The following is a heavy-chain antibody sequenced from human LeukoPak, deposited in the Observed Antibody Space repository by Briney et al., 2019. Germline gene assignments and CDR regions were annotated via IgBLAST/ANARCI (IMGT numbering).Heavy chain of an antibody. CDR1: GGSISSGGYY. J-gene: IGHJ3*02. CDR2: IYYSGST. V-gene: IGHV4-31*03. D-gene: IGHD3-22*01. Sequence: SETLSLTCTVSGGSISSGGYYWSWIRQHPGKGLEWIGYIYYSGSTYYNPSLKSRVTISVDTSKNQFSLKLSSMTAADTAVYYCARGDGGYYDSSGYSHDAFDIWGQGTMVTVSS. CDR3: ARGDGGYYDSSGYSHDAFDI.